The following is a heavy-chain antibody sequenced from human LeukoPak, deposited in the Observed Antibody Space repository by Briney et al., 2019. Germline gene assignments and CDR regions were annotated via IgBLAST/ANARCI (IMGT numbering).Heavy chain of an antibody. CDR3: TTPPDFWTHY. D-gene: IGHD3/OR15-3a*01. Sequence: GASVKVSCKVSGYTLTELSMHWVRQAPGKGLEWMGGFDPEDGETIYAQKFQGRVTMTEGTSTDTAYMELSSLRSEDTAVYYCTTPPDFWTHYWGQGTLVTVSS. V-gene: IGHV1-24*01. CDR1: GYTLTELS. CDR2: FDPEDGET. J-gene: IGHJ4*02.